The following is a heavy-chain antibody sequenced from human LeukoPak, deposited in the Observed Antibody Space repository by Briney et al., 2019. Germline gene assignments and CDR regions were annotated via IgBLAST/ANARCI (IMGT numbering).Heavy chain of an antibody. J-gene: IGHJ5*02. Sequence: PSETLSLTCTVSGYSISSGYYWGWIRQPPGKGLEWIGSIYHSGSTYYNPSLKSRVTISVDTSKNQFSLKLSSVTAADTAVYYCARGSGPFDPWGQGTLVTVSS. V-gene: IGHV4-38-2*02. D-gene: IGHD3-10*01. CDR1: GYSISSGYY. CDR2: IYHSGST. CDR3: ARGSGPFDP.